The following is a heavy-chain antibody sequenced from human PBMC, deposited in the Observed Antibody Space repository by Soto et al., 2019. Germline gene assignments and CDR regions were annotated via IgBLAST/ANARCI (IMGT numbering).Heavy chain of an antibody. V-gene: IGHV4-59*01. Sequence: PSENLSLTCTGSGGSISRYYWSWFRQPPGKGLEWIGYIYYSGSTNYNPSLKSRVTISVDTSKNQFSLKLSSVTAADTAVYYCARAFGQQLVLGSSHHYYGMDVRGQGTTVTGS. CDR1: GGSISRYY. CDR3: ARAFGQQLVLGSSHHYYGMDV. D-gene: IGHD6-13*01. CDR2: IYYSGST. J-gene: IGHJ6*02.